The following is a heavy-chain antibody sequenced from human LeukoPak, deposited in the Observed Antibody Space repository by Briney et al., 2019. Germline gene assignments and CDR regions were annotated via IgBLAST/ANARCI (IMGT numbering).Heavy chain of an antibody. Sequence: PGTSLRLSCAASGFTFSSYGMNWVRQAPGKGLEWVAVISYDGTNKFYVDSLRGRFTISRDNSKNTLYLQMNSLRAEDTAVYYCAKDGNYGSGTYPDYWGQGTLVTVSS. D-gene: IGHD3-10*01. CDR2: ISYDGTNK. CDR1: GFTFSSYG. V-gene: IGHV3-30*18. J-gene: IGHJ4*02. CDR3: AKDGNYGSGTYPDY.